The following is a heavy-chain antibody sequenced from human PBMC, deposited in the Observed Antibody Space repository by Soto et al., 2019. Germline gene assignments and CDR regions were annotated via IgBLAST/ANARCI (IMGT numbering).Heavy chain of an antibody. CDR3: TRDGTYCGDDCLYF. CDR1: GGSISSGGYY. Sequence: PSETLSLTCTVSGGSISSGGYYWNWIRQHPGKGLEWIGYISHSGSTNYSPSLKSRLSLSGDTSKNQFSLSLTSVTAADSAVYYCTRDGTYCGDDCLYFWGPGTLVTVSS. D-gene: IGHD2-21*02. J-gene: IGHJ4*02. CDR2: ISHSGST. V-gene: IGHV4-31*03.